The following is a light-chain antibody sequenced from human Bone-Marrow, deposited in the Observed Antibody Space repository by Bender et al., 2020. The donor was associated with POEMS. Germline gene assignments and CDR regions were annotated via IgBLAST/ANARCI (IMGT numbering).Light chain of an antibody. CDR1: SSDVGRYDY. CDR3: CSNAGFHSFV. J-gene: IGLJ1*01. V-gene: IGLV2-14*03. CDR2: DVT. Sequence: QSALTQPASVSGSPGQSITISCTGSSSDVGRYDYVSWYQHHPGKAPKLLIYDVTKRPSGISDRFSGAKSGNTASLTISGLQAEDEADYFCCSNAGFHSFVFGTGTTVTVL.